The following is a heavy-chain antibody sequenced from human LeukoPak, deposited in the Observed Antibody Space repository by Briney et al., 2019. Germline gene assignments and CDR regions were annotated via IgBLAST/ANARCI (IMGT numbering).Heavy chain of an antibody. CDR1: GGTFSSSA. J-gene: IGHJ6*02. D-gene: IGHD5-18*01. Sequence: ASVKVSCTTSGGTFSSSAITWVRQAPGQGLEWMGRIIPVLNITRYTQKFQGRVTITADTSTSTVYMELSSLRSEETAVYYCTRDQGLTAPPPYGLDVWGQGTTVIVSS. V-gene: IGHV1-69*04. CDR3: TRDQGLTAPPPYGLDV. CDR2: IIPVLNIT.